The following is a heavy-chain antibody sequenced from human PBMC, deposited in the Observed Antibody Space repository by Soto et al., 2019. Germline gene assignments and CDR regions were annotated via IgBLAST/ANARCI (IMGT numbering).Heavy chain of an antibody. D-gene: IGHD6-13*01. CDR1: GYTFTSYG. Sequence: ASVKVSCKASGYTFTSYGISWVRQAPGQGLEWMGWISAYNGNTNYAQKLQGRVTMTTDTSTSTAYMELRSLRSEDTAVYYCASNLPIAAAGPNQPKNHNWGQGTLGTVSA. V-gene: IGHV1-18*01. J-gene: IGHJ4*02. CDR3: ASNLPIAAAGPNQPKNHN. CDR2: ISAYNGNT.